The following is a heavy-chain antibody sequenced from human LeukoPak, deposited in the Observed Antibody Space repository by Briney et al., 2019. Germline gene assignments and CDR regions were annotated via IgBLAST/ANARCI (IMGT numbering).Heavy chain of an antibody. CDR2: IIPIFGTA. D-gene: IGHD3-22*01. V-gene: IGHV1-69*01. CDR3: ARLIEGDSSGYYLG. J-gene: IGHJ4*02. CDR1: GGTFSSYA. Sequence: SVKVSCKASGGTFSSYAISWVRQAPGQGLEWMGGIIPIFGTANYAQKFQGRVTITADESASTAYMELSSLRSEDTAVYYCARLIEGDSSGYYLGWGQGTLVTVSS.